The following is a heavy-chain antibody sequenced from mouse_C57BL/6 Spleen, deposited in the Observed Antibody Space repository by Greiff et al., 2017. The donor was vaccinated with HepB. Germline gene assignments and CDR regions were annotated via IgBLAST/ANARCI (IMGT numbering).Heavy chain of an antibody. J-gene: IGHJ4*01. CDR2: INPSSGYT. CDR3: ARSSSYAMDY. Sequence: VQLQQSGAELARPGASVKMSCKASGYTFTSYTMHWVKQRPGQGLEWIGYINPSSGYTKYNQKFKDKATLTADKSSSTAYTQLSSLTSEDSAVYYCARSSSYAMDYWGQRTSVTVSS. CDR1: GYTFTSYT. V-gene: IGHV1-4*01. D-gene: IGHD1-1*01.